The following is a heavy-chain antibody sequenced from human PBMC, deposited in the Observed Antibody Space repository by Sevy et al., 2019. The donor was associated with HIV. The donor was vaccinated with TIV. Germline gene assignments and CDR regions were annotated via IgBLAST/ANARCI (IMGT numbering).Heavy chain of an antibody. Sequence: ASVKVSCKASGYTFTSYDINWVRQATGQGLEWMGWMNPNSGNTGYAQKFQGRVTMTRNTSISTAYMELSSLGSEDTAVYYCAVLWFGELSRYYYYYGMDVWGQGTTVTVSS. CDR1: GYTFTSYD. D-gene: IGHD3-10*01. CDR3: AVLWFGELSRYYYYYGMDV. J-gene: IGHJ6*02. CDR2: MNPNSGNT. V-gene: IGHV1-8*01.